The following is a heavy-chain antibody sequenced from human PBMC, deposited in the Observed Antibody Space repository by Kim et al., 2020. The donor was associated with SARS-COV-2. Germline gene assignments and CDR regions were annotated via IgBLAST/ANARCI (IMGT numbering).Heavy chain of an antibody. D-gene: IGHD3-16*01. V-gene: IGHV3-73*01. J-gene: IGHJ3*01. CDR3: TQITWTSLVFWDSFDV. Sequence: SVKDRFSISRDNSKTSAYLQMNSLKNEDTDVYYCTQITWTSLVFWDSFDVWGQGTMVTVSS.